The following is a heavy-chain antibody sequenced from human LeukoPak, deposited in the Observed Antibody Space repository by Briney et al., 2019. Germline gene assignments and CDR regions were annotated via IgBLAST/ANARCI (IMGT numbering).Heavy chain of an antibody. J-gene: IGHJ4*02. Sequence: SETLSLTCAVYGGSFSGYYWSWIGQPPGKGLEWIGEINHSGSTNYNPSLKSRVTISVDTSKNQFSLELSSVTAADTAVFYCARLPLSGSYYNYYFDNWGQGTLVTVSS. V-gene: IGHV4-34*01. CDR2: INHSGST. CDR1: GGSFSGYY. D-gene: IGHD3-10*01. CDR3: ARLPLSGSYYNYYFDN.